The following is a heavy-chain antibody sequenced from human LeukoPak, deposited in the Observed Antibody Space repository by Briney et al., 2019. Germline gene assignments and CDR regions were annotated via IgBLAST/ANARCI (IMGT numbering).Heavy chain of an antibody. D-gene: IGHD3-22*01. Sequence: SETLSLTCNVSGGSISRSSYYWSWIRQPPGKGLEWIGYIYYSGSTNYNPSLKSRVTISVDMSKNQFSLKLRSVTAADTAVYYCARLYYYDSSGYYLGLDAFDIWGQGTMVTVSS. J-gene: IGHJ3*02. CDR2: IYYSGST. CDR3: ARLYYYDSSGYYLGLDAFDI. CDR1: GGSISRSSYY. V-gene: IGHV4-61*01.